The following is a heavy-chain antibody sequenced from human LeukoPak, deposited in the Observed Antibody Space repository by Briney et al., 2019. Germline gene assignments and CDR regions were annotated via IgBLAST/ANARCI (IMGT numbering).Heavy chain of an antibody. CDR2: INPSGGST. D-gene: IGHD1-26*01. J-gene: IGHJ3*02. CDR3: AKSGSQYEDAFDI. V-gene: IGHV1-46*01. Sequence: WASVKVSCKASGYTFTSYYMHWVRQAPGQGLEWMGIINPSGGSTGYAQKFQGRVTMTRDTSTSTVYMELSSLRSEDTAVYYCAKSGSQYEDAFDIWGQGTMVTVSS. CDR1: GYTFTSYY.